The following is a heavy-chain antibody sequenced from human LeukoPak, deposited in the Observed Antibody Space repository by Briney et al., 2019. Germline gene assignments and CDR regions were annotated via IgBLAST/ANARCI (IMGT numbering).Heavy chain of an antibody. CDR3: ARWYSSGWYYFDY. CDR1: GFTFSSYA. J-gene: IGHJ4*02. V-gene: IGHV3-23*01. Sequence: PGGSLRLPCAASGFTFSSYAMSWVRQAPGKGLEWVSAISGSGGSTYYADSVKGRFTISRDNSKNTLYLQMNSLRAEDTAVYYCARWYSSGWYYFDYWGQGTLVTVSS. D-gene: IGHD6-19*01. CDR2: ISGSGGST.